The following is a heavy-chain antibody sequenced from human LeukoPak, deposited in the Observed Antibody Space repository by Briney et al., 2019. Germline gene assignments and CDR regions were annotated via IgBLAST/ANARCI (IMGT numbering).Heavy chain of an antibody. V-gene: IGHV3-74*01. CDR2: INSEATTT. CDR1: GFTFSRYW. J-gene: IGHJ4*02. Sequence: GGSLRLSCAASGFTFSRYWMHWVRQVPGKGLVWVSRINSEATTTNYADSVKGRFTISRDNAKNTLDLQMNSLRAEDTAMYYCATDDGYAFDHWGQGALVTVSS. CDR3: ATDDGYAFDH. D-gene: IGHD2-21*02.